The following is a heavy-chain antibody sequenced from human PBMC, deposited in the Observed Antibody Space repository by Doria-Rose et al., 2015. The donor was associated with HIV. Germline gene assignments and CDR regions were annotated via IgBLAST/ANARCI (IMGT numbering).Heavy chain of an antibody. J-gene: IGHJ4*02. CDR1: GDSIHNFY. V-gene: IGHV4-4*07. Sequence: QVQLQESGPGLVKPSETLSLTCTVSGDSIHNFYWTWVRQAAGKGLEWIGRIYSTGSTNYNPSLQSRVPISIDTPRIQFSLSLRSVAAADTAFYFCARDRGDYWGQGALVTVTS. CDR3: ARDRGDY. CDR2: IYSTGST.